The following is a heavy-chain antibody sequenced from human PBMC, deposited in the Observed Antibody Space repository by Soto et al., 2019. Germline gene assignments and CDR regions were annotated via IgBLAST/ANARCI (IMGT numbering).Heavy chain of an antibody. V-gene: IGHV1-8*01. CDR2: MNPNSGNT. Sequence: GASVALSCKASGYAFTSYASSWVRQYTGQGLEWMGWMNPNSGNTGYAQKFQGRVTMTRNTSISTAYMELSSLRSEDTAVYYCARGYYDFWSGSLGYYYMDVWGKGTTVTVSS. CDR1: GYAFTSYA. D-gene: IGHD3-3*01. J-gene: IGHJ6*03. CDR3: ARGYYDFWSGSLGYYYMDV.